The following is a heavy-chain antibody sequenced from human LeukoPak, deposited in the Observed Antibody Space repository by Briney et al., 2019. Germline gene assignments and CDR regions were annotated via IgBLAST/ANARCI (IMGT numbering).Heavy chain of an antibody. CDR3: ARVSGYDYHSYYYGIDA. J-gene: IGHJ6*04. V-gene: IGHV1-18*01. CDR1: GYTFTSYG. D-gene: IGHD5-12*01. CDR2: ISAYNGNT. Sequence: ASVKVSCKASGYTFTSYGISWVRQAPGQGLEWMGWISAYNGNTNYAQKLQGRVTMTTDTSTSTAYMELRSLRSDDTAVYYCARVSGYDYHSYYYGIDAWGKGTRVTVSS.